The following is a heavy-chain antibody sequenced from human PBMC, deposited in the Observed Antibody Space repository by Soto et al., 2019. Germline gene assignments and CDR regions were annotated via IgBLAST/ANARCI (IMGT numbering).Heavy chain of an antibody. J-gene: IGHJ5*02. V-gene: IGHV4-59*12. CDR2: IYDSGST. D-gene: IGHD2-2*01. CDR3: ARVPDR. Sequence: PSETLSLTCTVSGGSISSYYWSWIRQPPGKGLEWIGYIYDSGSTYYNPSLKSRVTISVDTSKNQFSLKLSSVTAADTAVYYCARVPDRWGQGTLVTVSS. CDR1: GGSISSYY.